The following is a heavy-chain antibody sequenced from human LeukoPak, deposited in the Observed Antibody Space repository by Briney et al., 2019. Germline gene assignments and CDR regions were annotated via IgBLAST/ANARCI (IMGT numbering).Heavy chain of an antibody. V-gene: IGHV1-46*01. CDR2: INPSGGST. J-gene: IGHJ4*02. CDR3: ARDYRSSPGGFDY. Sequence: AAVTVSFKASGYTFTIYYMHWVRQAPGQGLEWMGLINPSGGSTSYAQKFQGTVTMTRDTATSTVYMELSSLRSEDTAVYYCARDYRSSPGGFDYRGQGTLVTVSS. D-gene: IGHD6-13*01. CDR1: GYTFTIYY.